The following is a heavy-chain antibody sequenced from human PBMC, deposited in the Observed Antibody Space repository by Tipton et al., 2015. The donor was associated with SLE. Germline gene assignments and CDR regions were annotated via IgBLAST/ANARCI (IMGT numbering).Heavy chain of an antibody. Sequence: TLSLTCTVSGGSISSSSYYWGWIRQPPGKGLEWIGHIFTSGGTNYNPSLKSRVTMSVDTSKNQFSLKLTSVTAADTALYYCAGRALYFDDWGQGTLVTVSS. J-gene: IGHJ4*02. CDR2: IFTSGGT. V-gene: IGHV4-61*09. CDR1: GGSISSSSYY. CDR3: AGRALYFDD.